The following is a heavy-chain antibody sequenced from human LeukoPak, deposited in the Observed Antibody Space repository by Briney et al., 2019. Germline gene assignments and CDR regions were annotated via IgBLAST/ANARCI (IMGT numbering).Heavy chain of an antibody. D-gene: IGHD3-22*01. Sequence: ASVKVSCKASGYTFTNYYIHWVRQAPGQGLEWVGVINPSGGSTSYAQQVQGRVTMTTDTSTSTVYMELSSLRSDDTAVYYCAKAGDSPGYNPADWGQGTLVSVSS. J-gene: IGHJ4*02. V-gene: IGHV1-46*01. CDR2: INPSGGST. CDR3: AKAGDSPGYNPAD. CDR1: GYTFTNYY.